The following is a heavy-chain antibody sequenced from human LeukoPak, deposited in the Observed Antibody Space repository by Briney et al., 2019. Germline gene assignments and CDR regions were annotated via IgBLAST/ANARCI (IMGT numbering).Heavy chain of an antibody. J-gene: IGHJ4*02. Sequence: ASVKVSCKASGGTFSSYAISWVRQAPGQGLEWMGGIIPIFGTANYAQKFQGRVTITADKSTSTAYMELSSLRSEDTAVYYCAIQVRRANYVSVFDYWGQGTLVTVSS. CDR2: IIPIFGTA. V-gene: IGHV1-69*06. D-gene: IGHD1-7*01. CDR1: GGTFSSYA. CDR3: AIQVRRANYVSVFDY.